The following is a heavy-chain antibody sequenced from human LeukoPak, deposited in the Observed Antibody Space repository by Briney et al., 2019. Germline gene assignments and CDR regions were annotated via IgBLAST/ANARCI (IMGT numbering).Heavy chain of an antibody. CDR3: ARDFNDGSGSYYTD. CDR1: GGSFSGYY. CDR2: INHSGST. D-gene: IGHD3-10*01. V-gene: IGHV4-34*01. J-gene: IGHJ4*02. Sequence: SETLSLTCAVYGGSFSGYYWSWFRQPPVKGLEWIGEINHSGSTNYNPSLKSRVTISVDTSKNQFSLKLSSVTAADTAVYYCARDFNDGSGSYYTDWGQGTLVTVSS.